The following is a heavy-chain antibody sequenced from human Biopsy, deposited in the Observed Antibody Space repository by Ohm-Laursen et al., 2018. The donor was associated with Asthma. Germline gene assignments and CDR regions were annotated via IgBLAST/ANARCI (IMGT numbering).Heavy chain of an antibody. V-gene: IGHV3-23*01. CDR2: ISGSGGST. J-gene: IGHJ4*02. D-gene: IGHD1-26*01. CDR3: AKRGSYFDY. Sequence: SLRLSCAAFGFTFDDYGMHWVRQAPGKGLEWVSAISGSGGSTYYADSVKGRFTISRDKSKNTLYMQMNSLRAEDTAVYYCAKRGSYFDYWGQGTLVTVSS. CDR1: GFTFDDYG.